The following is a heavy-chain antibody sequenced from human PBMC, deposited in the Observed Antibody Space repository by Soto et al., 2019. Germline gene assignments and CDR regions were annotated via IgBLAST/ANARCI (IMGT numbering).Heavy chain of an antibody. CDR1: GYTFTSYY. V-gene: IGHV1-46*01. D-gene: IGHD6-13*01. CDR2: INPSGGST. Sequence: GASVEVSCKASGYTFTSYYMHWVRQAPGQVLECMGIINPSGGSTSYAQKFQGRVTMTRDTSTSTVYMELSSLRSEDTAVYYCAREEAAAGDYYGMDVWGQGTTVTVSS. J-gene: IGHJ6*02. CDR3: AREEAAAGDYYGMDV.